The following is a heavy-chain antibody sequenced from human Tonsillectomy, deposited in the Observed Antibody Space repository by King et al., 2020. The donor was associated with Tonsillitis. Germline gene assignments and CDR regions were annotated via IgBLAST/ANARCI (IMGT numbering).Heavy chain of an antibody. J-gene: IGHJ2*01. CDR1: GFTFSSYS. CDR2: ISSSSSYI. D-gene: IGHD3-22*01. CDR3: ARDTYYYDSSGYGRGIPHFDL. V-gene: IGHV3-21*01. Sequence: VQLVESGGGLVKPGGSLRLSCAASGFTFSSYSMNCVRQAPGKGLEWVSCISSSSSYIYYADSVKGRFTISRDNAKNSLYLQRNSLRAEDTAVYYCARDTYYYDSSGYGRGIPHFDLWGRGTLVTVSS.